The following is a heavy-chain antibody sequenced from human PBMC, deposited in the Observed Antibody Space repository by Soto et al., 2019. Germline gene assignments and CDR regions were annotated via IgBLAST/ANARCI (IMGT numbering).Heavy chain of an antibody. J-gene: IGHJ4*02. D-gene: IGHD4-17*01. Sequence: SATLSLTCTVSGGSISTDSHYWGWIRQPPGKGLEWIGSVYYAGSTYKNPSLHSRVTISVDTSKNHFSLKLNSVTAADTAVYYCARRTNYGDYSFDYWGQGTLVTVSS. CDR2: VYYAGST. V-gene: IGHV4-39*02. CDR3: ARRTNYGDYSFDY. CDR1: GGSISTDSHY.